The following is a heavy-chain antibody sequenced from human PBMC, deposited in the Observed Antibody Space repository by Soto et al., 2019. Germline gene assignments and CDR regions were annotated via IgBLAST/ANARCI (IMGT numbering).Heavy chain of an antibody. J-gene: IGHJ3*02. V-gene: IGHV4-31*03. Sequence: QVQLQESGPGLVKPSQTLSLTCTVSGGSTSSGGYYWSWIRQHPGKCLEWIGYIYYSGSTYYNPSLTSRVTISVDTSKNHFSLKLSAVTAADTAVYYCAATKRFLEWLSTLAAFDILGQGTMVTVSS. CDR2: IYYSGST. CDR1: GGSTSSGGYY. CDR3: AATKRFLEWLSTLAAFDI. D-gene: IGHD3-3*01.